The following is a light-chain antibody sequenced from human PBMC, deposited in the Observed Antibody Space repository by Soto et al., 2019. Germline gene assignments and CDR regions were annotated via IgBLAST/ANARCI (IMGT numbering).Light chain of an antibody. CDR2: EVT. V-gene: IGLV2-23*02. J-gene: IGLJ1*01. CDR1: SSDVGDSSL. CDR3: CSYASGYV. Sequence: QSALTQPASVSASPGQSVTISCTGTSSDVGDSSLASWYQQHPGKAPKLMIYEVTKRPSGVSNRFSGSKSGNTASLTISGLQAEDEADYYCCSYASGYVFGTGTKVTVL.